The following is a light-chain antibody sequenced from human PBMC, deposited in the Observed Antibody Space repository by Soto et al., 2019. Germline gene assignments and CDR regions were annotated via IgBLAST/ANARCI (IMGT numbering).Light chain of an antibody. Sequence: QSALTQPASVSGSPGQSITISCTGTSSDVGGYNYVSWYQHHPGKAPKLMIYDVSNRPSGVSNRFSGSKSGNTASLTISGHQPEDEADYYCCSYTTSNTRQIVFGTGTKLIVL. CDR3: CSYTTSNTRQIV. V-gene: IGLV2-14*03. CDR1: SSDVGGYNY. CDR2: DVS. J-gene: IGLJ1*01.